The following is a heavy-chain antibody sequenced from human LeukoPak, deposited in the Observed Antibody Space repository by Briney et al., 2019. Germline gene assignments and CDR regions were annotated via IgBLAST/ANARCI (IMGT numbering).Heavy chain of an antibody. D-gene: IGHD5-24*01. CDR3: ARERRDGYNRLFDY. CDR1: GGSISSGGYY. J-gene: IGHJ4*02. V-gene: IGHV4-31*03. CDR2: IYYSGST. Sequence: PSETLSLTCTVTGGSISSGGYYWSWIRQHPGKGLEWIGYIYYSGSTYYNPSLKSRVTISVDTSKNQFSLKLSSVTAADTAVYYCARERRDGYNRLFDYWGQGTPVTVSS.